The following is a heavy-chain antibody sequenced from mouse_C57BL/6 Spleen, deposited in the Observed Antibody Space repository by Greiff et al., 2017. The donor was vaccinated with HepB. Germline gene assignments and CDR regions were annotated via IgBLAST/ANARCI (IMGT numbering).Heavy chain of an antibody. Sequence: VQLQQSGAELAKPGASVKLSCKASGYTFTSYWMHWVKQRPGQGLEWIGYINPSSGYTKYNQKFKDKATFTADKSSSTAYMQLSRLTYEDSAVYYCAKSLITTVVVYSMDYCGQGTSVTVSS. D-gene: IGHD1-1*01. CDR1: GYTFTSYW. CDR2: INPSSGYT. V-gene: IGHV1-7*01. CDR3: AKSLITTVVVYSMDY. J-gene: IGHJ4*01.